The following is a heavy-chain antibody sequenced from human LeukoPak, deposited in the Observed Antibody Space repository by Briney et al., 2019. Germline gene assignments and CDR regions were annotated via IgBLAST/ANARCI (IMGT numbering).Heavy chain of an antibody. CDR2: INHSGST. CDR1: GGSFSGYY. J-gene: IGHJ4*02. D-gene: IGHD3-9*01. Sequence: SETLSLTCAVYGGSFSGYYWSWIRQPPGKGLEWIGEINHSGSTNYNPSLKSRVTISVDTSKNQFPLKLSSVTAADTAVYYCARNNLYYDILTGYYYYFDYWGQGTLVTVSS. CDR3: ARNNLYYDILTGYYYYFDY. V-gene: IGHV4-34*01.